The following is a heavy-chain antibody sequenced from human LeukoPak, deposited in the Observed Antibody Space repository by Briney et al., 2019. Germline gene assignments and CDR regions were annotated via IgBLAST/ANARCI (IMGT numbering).Heavy chain of an antibody. J-gene: IGHJ3*02. CDR3: ARGALWEDAFDI. CDR1: GLTFSSYW. Sequence: PGGSLRLSCAASGLTFSSYWMSWVRQAPGKGLEWVANIKQDGSEKYYVDSVKGRFTISRDNAKNSLYLQMNSLRAEDTAVYYCARGALWEDAFDIWGQGTMVTVSS. V-gene: IGHV3-7*01. D-gene: IGHD1-26*01. CDR2: IKQDGSEK.